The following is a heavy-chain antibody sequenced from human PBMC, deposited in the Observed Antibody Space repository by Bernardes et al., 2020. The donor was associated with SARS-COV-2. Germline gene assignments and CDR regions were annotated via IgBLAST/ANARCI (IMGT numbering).Heavy chain of an antibody. J-gene: IGHJ4*02. D-gene: IGHD6-13*01. CDR2: IKQDGSEK. CDR1: GFTYRSCC. CDR3: VRAGDLSWYDY. V-gene: IGHV3-7*01. Sequence: LKVSCGSFGFTYRSCCMSWVHRAPGKGLEWVANIKQDGSEKYYVDSVKGRFTISRDNAKNSLYLQMSSLGAEDTAIYYCVRAGDLSWYDYWGQGSPVIVSS.